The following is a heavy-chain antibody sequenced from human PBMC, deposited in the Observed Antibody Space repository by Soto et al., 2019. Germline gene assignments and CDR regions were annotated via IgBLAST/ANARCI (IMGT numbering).Heavy chain of an antibody. D-gene: IGHD2-15*01. CDR2: ISSSGTGI. Sequence: GGSLRLSCAASGFTFSDYYMIRIRQAPGKGLEWVSYISSSGTGIYYADSVKGRFTISRDNAKKSLYLQMNSLRAEDTAVYYCARAYSDAFDIWGQGTMVTVSS. CDR1: GFTFSDYY. V-gene: IGHV3-11*01. J-gene: IGHJ3*02. CDR3: ARAYSDAFDI.